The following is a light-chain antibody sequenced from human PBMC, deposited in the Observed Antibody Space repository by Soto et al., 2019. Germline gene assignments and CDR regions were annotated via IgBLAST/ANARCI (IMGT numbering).Light chain of an antibody. V-gene: IGKV1-39*01. CDR1: RAINNY. CDR3: QQSYSTPPN. CDR2: SAS. J-gene: IGKJ2*01. Sequence: IPMTQSPSSLSASVGDRVTLTCRTSRAINNYVNWYQHHPGRVPKLLISSASILQAGVPSRFSAGGFGTHFALTINNLQPEDVATYYCQQSYSTPPNFGQGTKLEI.